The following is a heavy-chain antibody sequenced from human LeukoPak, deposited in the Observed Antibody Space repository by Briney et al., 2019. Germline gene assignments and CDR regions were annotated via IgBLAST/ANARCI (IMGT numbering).Heavy chain of an antibody. Sequence: QAGGSLRLSCVASGFTSGFNYSEFWMNWVRQAPGKGLEWVANMKEDGSERYSVDSVEGRFTISRDDAKKSVYLQMNSLRAEDTAVYYCVGGDYNILTGPGQGAFDVWGQGTVVTVSS. CDR2: MKEDGSER. CDR3: VGGDYNILTGPGQGAFDV. D-gene: IGHD3-9*01. CDR1: GFTSGFNYSEFW. V-gene: IGHV3-7*01. J-gene: IGHJ3*01.